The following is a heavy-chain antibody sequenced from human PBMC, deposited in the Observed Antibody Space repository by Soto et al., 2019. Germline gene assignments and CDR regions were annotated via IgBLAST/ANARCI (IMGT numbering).Heavy chain of an antibody. CDR1: GDTVNFYS. Sequence: QVQLVQSGAEVKRPGSSVKVSCKASGDTVNFYSITWVQQAPGVGLEWMGRVNPIVSMSNYAQKFQGRVTMTSDKSTSTAYMELSSLRPEDTAIYYCASSYGSGYRAFDYWGQGALVTVSS. J-gene: IGHJ4*02. CDR2: VNPIVSMS. D-gene: IGHD3-10*01. V-gene: IGHV1-69*02. CDR3: ASSYGSGYRAFDY.